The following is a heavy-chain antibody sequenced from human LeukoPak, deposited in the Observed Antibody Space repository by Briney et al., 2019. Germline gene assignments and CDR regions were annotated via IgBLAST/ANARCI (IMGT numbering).Heavy chain of an antibody. V-gene: IGHV3-23*01. D-gene: IGHD5-12*01. CDR3: TKDPPSVVANAFHI. J-gene: IGHJ3*02. CDR1: GFTFSSSV. CDR2: ISGSGGTT. Sequence: GGSLRVSCADSGFTFSSSVMTWVRQAPGQGLEWVSTISGSGGTTYYADSVKGRFTTSRDNSKNTLYLEMDSLRADDTAVYSCTKDPPSVVANAFHIWGQGTMVTVSS.